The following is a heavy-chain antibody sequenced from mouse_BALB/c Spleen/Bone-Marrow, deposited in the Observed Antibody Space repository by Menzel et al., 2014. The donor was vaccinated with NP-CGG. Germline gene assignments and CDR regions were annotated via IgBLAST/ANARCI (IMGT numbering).Heavy chain of an antibody. V-gene: IGHV1-4*01. CDR3: ARRGVYDYPWFVY. Sequence: QVQLQQSGAELARPGASVKMSCRASGYTFTTYTVHWVKQRPGQGLEWIGYINQSSDYTNYNQKFKDKATLTADKSSSTAYMQLSSLTSEDSAVYYCARRGVYDYPWFVYWGQGTLVTVSA. CDR1: GYTFTTYT. D-gene: IGHD2-4*01. J-gene: IGHJ3*01. CDR2: INQSSDYT.